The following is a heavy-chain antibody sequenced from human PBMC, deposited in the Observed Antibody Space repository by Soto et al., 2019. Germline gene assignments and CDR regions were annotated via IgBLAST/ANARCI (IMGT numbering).Heavy chain of an antibody. D-gene: IGHD3-9*01. J-gene: IGHJ4*02. CDR2: INPNSGGT. CDR3: ARDFKYYDILTGYYTDYFDY. V-gene: IGHV1-2*02. CDR1: GYTFTGYY. Sequence: ASVKVSCKASGYTFTGYYMHWVRQAPGQGLEWMGWINPNSGGTNYAQKFQGRVTITRDTSASTAYMELSSLRSEDTAVYYCARDFKYYDILTGYYTDYFDYWGQGTLVTVSS.